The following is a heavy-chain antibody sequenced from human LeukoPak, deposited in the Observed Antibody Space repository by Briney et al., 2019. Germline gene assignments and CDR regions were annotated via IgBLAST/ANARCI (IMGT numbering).Heavy chain of an antibody. V-gene: IGHV4-59*08. J-gene: IGHJ3*02. CDR1: GGSISSYY. Sequence: PSETLSLTCTVSGGSISSYYWSWIRQPPGKGLEWIGYIYYSGSTNYNPSLKSRVTMSVDTSKNQFSLKLRSVTAADTAVYNCARHLDSLGGFDIWGQGTMVTVSS. D-gene: IGHD2-15*01. CDR3: ARHLDSLGGFDI. CDR2: IYYSGST.